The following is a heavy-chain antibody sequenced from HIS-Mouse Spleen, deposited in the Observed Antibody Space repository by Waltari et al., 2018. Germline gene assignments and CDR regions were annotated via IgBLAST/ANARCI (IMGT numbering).Heavy chain of an antibody. CDR1: GGSISSITYY. V-gene: IGHV4-39*07. D-gene: IGHD6-13*01. CDR3: ARDRGAAAGTLDY. Sequence: QLQLQESGPGLVKPSETLSLTCTVSGGSISSITYYWGWIRRPPGKGLEWIGSIYSSGSTYYNPSLKSRVTISVDTSKNQFSLKLSSVTAADTAVYYCARDRGAAAGTLDYWGQGTLVTVSS. J-gene: IGHJ4*02. CDR2: IYSSGST.